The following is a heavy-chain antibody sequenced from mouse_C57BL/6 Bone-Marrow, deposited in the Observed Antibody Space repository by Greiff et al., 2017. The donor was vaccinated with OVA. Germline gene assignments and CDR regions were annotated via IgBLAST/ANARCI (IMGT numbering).Heavy chain of an antibody. Sequence: VQLQQSGAELARPGASVKLSCKASGYTFTSYGISWVKQRTGQGLEWIGEIYPRSGNTYYNEKFKGKATLTADKSSSTAYMELRSLTSEDSAVYFCARKGAYYSNYVPFAYWGQGTLVTVSA. CDR3: ARKGAYYSNYVPFAY. CDR2: IYPRSGNT. J-gene: IGHJ3*01. D-gene: IGHD2-5*01. V-gene: IGHV1-81*01. CDR1: GYTFTSYG.